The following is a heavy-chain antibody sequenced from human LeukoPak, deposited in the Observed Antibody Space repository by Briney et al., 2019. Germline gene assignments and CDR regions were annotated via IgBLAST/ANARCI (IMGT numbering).Heavy chain of an antibody. V-gene: IGHV3-33*01. CDR3: AAEDGDYFSDAFDI. CDR1: GFTFSSYG. J-gene: IGHJ3*02. CDR2: IWYDGSNK. Sequence: GGSLRLSCAASGFTFSSYGMHWVRQAPGKGLEWVAVIWYDGSNKYYADSVKGRFTISRDNSKNTLYLQMNSLRAEDTAVYYCAAEDGDYFSDAFDIWGQGTMVTVSS. D-gene: IGHD4-17*01.